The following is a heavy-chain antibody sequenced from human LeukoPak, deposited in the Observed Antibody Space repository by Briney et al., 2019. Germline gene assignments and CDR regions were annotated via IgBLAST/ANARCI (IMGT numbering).Heavy chain of an antibody. Sequence: PGGSLRLSCVASGLNFGESAMHWVRQAPGKGLEWVSLISADGGSAFSADSVKGRFSISRDNSKNSLYLQMDGLRSEDTAMYYCAKESGMFDYWGQGTLVVVSS. J-gene: IGHJ4*02. CDR3: AKESGMFDY. CDR2: ISADGGSA. CDR1: GLNFGESA. V-gene: IGHV3-43*02.